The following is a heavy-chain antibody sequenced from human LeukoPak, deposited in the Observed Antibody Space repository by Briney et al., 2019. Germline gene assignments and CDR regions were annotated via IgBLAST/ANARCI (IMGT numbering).Heavy chain of an antibody. J-gene: IGHJ5*02. Sequence: SETLSLTCTVSGGSISSYYWSWIRQPPGKGLEWIGYIYYSGSTYYNPSLKSRVTISVDTSKNQFSLKLSSVTAADTAVYYCARTKTDSSGWYYNWFDPWGQGTLVTVSS. CDR3: ARTKTDSSGWYYNWFDP. V-gene: IGHV4-59*12. CDR1: GGSISSYY. CDR2: IYYSGST. D-gene: IGHD6-19*01.